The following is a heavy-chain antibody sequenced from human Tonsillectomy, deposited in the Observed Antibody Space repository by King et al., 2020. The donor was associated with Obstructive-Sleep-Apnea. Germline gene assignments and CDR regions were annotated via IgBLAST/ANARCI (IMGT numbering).Heavy chain of an antibody. CDR3: VIDSRPLGDYEYFDY. J-gene: IGHJ4*02. D-gene: IGHD4-17*01. CDR2: LSHSGST. CDR1: GHSISSGYY. Sequence: VQLQESGPGLVKPSETLSLTCTVSGHSISSGYYWGWIRQPPGKGLDCVGGLSHSGSTNFNPSLKSRVTISVDTSKNQFSLKLTSVTAAVSAVYYCVIDSRPLGDYEYFDYWGQGTLVTVSS. V-gene: IGHV4-38-2*02.